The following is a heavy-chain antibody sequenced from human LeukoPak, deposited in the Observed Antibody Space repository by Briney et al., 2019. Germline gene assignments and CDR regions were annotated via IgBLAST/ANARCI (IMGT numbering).Heavy chain of an antibody. V-gene: IGHV3-23*01. CDR1: GFTFSNYA. CDR2: INPDGGGS. D-gene: IGHD2-15*01. CDR3: ARSGVATCHY. J-gene: IGHJ4*02. Sequence: GGSLRLSCQASGFTFSNYAMSWVRQAPGKGLEWVSSINPDGGGSFFADSVKGRFAISRDDSRSVVYLQMNSVSAEDTAVYYCARSGVATCHYWGQGILVTVSS.